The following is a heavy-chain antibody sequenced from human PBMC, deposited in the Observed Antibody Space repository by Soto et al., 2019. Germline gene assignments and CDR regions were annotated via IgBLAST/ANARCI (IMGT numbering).Heavy chain of an antibody. V-gene: IGHV3-48*02. CDR1: GFTFSSYS. Sequence: EVQLVESGGGLVQPGGSLRLSCAASGFTFSSYSMNWVRQAPGKGLEWVSYISSSSSTIYYADSVQGRFTISRDNAKNSEYLQMNKLRDEDRVVYYCARTEYSSSSYGMDVWGQGTTSTVS. D-gene: IGHD6-6*01. CDR3: ARTEYSSSSYGMDV. J-gene: IGHJ6*02. CDR2: ISSSSSTI.